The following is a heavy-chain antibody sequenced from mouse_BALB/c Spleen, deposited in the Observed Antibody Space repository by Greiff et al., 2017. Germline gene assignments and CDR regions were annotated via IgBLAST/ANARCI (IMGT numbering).Heavy chain of an antibody. J-gene: IGHJ4*01. V-gene: IGHV1-69*01. CDR2: IDTSDSYT. Sequence: VQLQQPGAELVMPGASVKMSCKASGYTFTDYWMHWVQQRPGQGLEWIGAIDTSDSYTSYNQKFKGKATLTVDESSSTAYMQLSSLTSEDSAVYYCARLGGSSSSPYAMDYWGQGTSVTVSS. CDR3: ARLGGSSSSPYAMDY. D-gene: IGHD1-1*01. CDR1: GYTFTDYW.